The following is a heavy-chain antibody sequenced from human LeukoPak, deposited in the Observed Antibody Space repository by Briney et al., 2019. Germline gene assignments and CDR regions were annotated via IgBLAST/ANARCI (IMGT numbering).Heavy chain of an antibody. CDR1: GYTFTSYD. D-gene: IGHD2-21*01. CDR2: MNPDSGHT. J-gene: IGHJ4*02. Sequence: ASVKVSCKASGYTFTSYDINWVRQATGQGLEWVGWMNPDSGHTGYAQKFQGRVTMTRDTSISTAYMELTGLTSEDTAVYYCARVWGSIDYWGQGTLVTVSS. CDR3: ARVWGSIDY. V-gene: IGHV1-8*01.